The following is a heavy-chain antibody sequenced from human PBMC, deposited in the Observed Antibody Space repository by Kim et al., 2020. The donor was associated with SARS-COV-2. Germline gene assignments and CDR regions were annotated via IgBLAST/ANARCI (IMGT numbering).Heavy chain of an antibody. Sequence: THSNPSLKRRVTISVDTSRNQFSLKLGSVTAADTAVYYCAGEKGSGSLDYCGQGTLVTVSS. J-gene: IGHJ4*02. CDR3: AGEKGSGSLDY. V-gene: IGHV4-61*02. D-gene: IGHD3-10*01. CDR2: T.